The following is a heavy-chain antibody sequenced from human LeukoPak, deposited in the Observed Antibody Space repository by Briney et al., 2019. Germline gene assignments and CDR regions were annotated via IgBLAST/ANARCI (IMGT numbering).Heavy chain of an antibody. CDR1: GGSISSGSYY. Sequence: TLSLTCTVSGGSISSGSYYWSWIRQPAGKGLEWIGRIYTSGSTNYNPSLKSRVTISVDTSKNQFSLKLSSVTAADTAVYYCARRRSSSFDYWGQGTLVTVSS. CDR3: ARRRSSSFDY. CDR2: IYTSGST. V-gene: IGHV4-61*02. J-gene: IGHJ4*02. D-gene: IGHD6-6*01.